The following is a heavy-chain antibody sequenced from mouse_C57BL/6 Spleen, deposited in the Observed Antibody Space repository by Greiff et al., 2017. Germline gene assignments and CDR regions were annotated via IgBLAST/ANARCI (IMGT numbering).Heavy chain of an antibody. V-gene: IGHV1-15*01. D-gene: IGHD1-1*01. Sequence: QVQLQQSGAELVRPGASVTLSCKASGYTFTDYEMHWVKQTPVHGLEWIGAIDPETGGTAYNQKVKGKAILPADTSSSTAYMELRSLKSEDSAVYYCTRGGTYYGSSLYAMDYWGQGTSVTVSS. J-gene: IGHJ4*01. CDR1: GYTFTDYE. CDR3: TRGGTYYGSSLYAMDY. CDR2: IDPETGGT.